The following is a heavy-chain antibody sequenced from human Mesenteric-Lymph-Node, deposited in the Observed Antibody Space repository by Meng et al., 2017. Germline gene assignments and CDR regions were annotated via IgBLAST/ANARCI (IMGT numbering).Heavy chain of an antibody. CDR1: GFTFSSYW. CDR3: ARDFGIAAAGRSFDY. Sequence: GESLKISCAASGFTFSSYWMSWVRQAPGKGLVWVSRINSDGSSTSYADSVKGRFTISRDNAKNSLYLQMNSLRAEDTAVYYCARDFGIAAAGRSFDYWGQGTLVTGSS. J-gene: IGHJ4*02. CDR2: INSDGSST. D-gene: IGHD6-13*01. V-gene: IGHV3-74*01.